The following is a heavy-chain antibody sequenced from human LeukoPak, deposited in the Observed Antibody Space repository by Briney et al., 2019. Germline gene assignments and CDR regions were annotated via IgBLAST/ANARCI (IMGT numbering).Heavy chain of an antibody. V-gene: IGHV3-30-3*01. Sequence: PGGSLRLSCAASGFTFSSYAMHWVRQAPGKGLEWVAVISYDGSNKYYADSVKGRFTISRDNSKNTLYLQMNSLRAEDTAVYYCAREYYDSSGYYLGPISYWGQGTLVTVSS. J-gene: IGHJ4*02. CDR1: GFTFSSYA. D-gene: IGHD3-22*01. CDR2: ISYDGSNK. CDR3: AREYYDSSGYYLGPISY.